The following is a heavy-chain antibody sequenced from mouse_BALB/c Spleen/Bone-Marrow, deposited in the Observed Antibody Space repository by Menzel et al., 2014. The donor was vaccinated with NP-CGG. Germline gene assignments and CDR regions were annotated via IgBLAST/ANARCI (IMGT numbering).Heavy chain of an antibody. J-gene: IGHJ2*01. CDR2: IYPADGDT. D-gene: IGHD2-1*01. V-gene: IGHV1-82*01. CDR1: GYAFSNSW. CDR3: AGDGYGRRSYFDY. Sequence: VHLQQSGPELVKPGASVKISCKASGYAFSNSWMNWVKQRPGQGLEWIGRIYPADGDTNYNGKFKGKATMTADKSSSTAYMQLSSLTSRDSAVYVGAGDGYGRRSYFDYWGQGTALTVSS.